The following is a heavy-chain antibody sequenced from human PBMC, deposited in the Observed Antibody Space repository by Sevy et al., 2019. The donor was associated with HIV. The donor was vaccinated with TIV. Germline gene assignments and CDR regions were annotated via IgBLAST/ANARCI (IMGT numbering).Heavy chain of an antibody. D-gene: IGHD3-22*01. CDR1: GYTLTELS. V-gene: IGHV1-24*01. CDR3: ATPVGYYYDSSGYYYSDY. Sequence: ASVKVSCKVSGYTLTELSMHWVRQAPGKGLEWMGGFDPEDGETIYAQKFQGRVTMTEDTSTDTAYMELSSLGSEDTAVYYCATPVGYYYDSSGYYYSDYWGQGTLVTVSS. J-gene: IGHJ4*02. CDR2: FDPEDGET.